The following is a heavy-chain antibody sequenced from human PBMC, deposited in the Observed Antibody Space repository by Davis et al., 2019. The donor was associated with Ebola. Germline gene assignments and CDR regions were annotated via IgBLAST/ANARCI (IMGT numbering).Heavy chain of an antibody. J-gene: IGHJ6*04. CDR3: ARPHPGRWQQLVYYYYGLDV. Sequence: PGGSLRLSCAASGFTFRDYALHWVRQAPGKGLDWVAVISHDGSNKYYADSVKDRFAISRDDSKNTIYLHLNSLRPEDTAVYYCARPHPGRWQQLVYYYYGLDVWGKGTTVTVSS. CDR1: GFTFRDYA. CDR2: ISHDGSNK. D-gene: IGHD6-13*01. V-gene: IGHV3-30*09.